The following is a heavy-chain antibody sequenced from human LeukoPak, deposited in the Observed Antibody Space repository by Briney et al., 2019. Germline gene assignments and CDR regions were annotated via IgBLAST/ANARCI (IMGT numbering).Heavy chain of an antibody. Sequence: PSETLSLTCAVSGGSISTGDYYWSWIRQPPGRGLEWIGSIYYSGSTYYNPSLKSRVTMSMDTSKNQFSLKLSSVTAADTAVYYCARQGESFVGGDYWGQGTLVTVSS. CDR3: ARQGESFVGGDY. D-gene: IGHD1-26*01. CDR2: IYYSGST. V-gene: IGHV4-39*01. J-gene: IGHJ4*02. CDR1: GGSISTGDYY.